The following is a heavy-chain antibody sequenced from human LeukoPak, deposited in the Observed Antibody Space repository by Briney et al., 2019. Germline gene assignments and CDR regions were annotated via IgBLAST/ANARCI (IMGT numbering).Heavy chain of an antibody. CDR2: IYPRDGST. D-gene: IGHD6-13*01. J-gene: IGHJ4*02. Sequence: ASVKVSCKASGYTFTSNYIHWVRQAPGQGLEWMGMIYPRDGSTSYAQKFQGRVTVTRDTSTSTVHMELSGLRSEDTAVYYCARDPYSSPFDYWGQGTLVTVSS. CDR3: ARDPYSSPFDY. V-gene: IGHV1-46*01. CDR1: GYTFTSNY.